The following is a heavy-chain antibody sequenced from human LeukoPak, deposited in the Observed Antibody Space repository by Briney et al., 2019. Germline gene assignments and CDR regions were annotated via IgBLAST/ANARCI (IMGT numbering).Heavy chain of an antibody. CDR1: GGSMSNYY. CDR2: IYYSGST. CDR3: ARAGDPAMGTPYGMDV. V-gene: IGHV4-59*01. Sequence: SETLSLTCTVSGGSMSNYYWTWIRQPPGKGLEWIGYIYYSGSTNYNPSLESRVTISINTSKNQFSLKLSSVTAADTAVYYCARAGDPAMGTPYGMDVWGQGTTVTVSS. D-gene: IGHD1-1*01. J-gene: IGHJ6*02.